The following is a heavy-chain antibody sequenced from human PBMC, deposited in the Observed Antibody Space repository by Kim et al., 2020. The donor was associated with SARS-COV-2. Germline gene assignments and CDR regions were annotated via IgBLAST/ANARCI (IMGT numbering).Heavy chain of an antibody. V-gene: IGHV1-69*13. J-gene: IGHJ6*02. Sequence: SVKVSCKASGGTFSSYAISWVRQAPGQGLEWMGGIIPIFGTANYAQKFQGRVTITADESTSTAYMELSSLRSEDTAVYYCARVVFITSGYDYYYYGMDVWGQGTTVTVSS. CDR1: GGTFSSYA. D-gene: IGHD5-12*01. CDR3: ARVVFITSGYDYYYYGMDV. CDR2: IIPIFGTA.